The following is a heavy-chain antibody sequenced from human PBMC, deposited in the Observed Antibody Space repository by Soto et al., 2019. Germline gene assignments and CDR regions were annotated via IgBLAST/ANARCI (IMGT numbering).Heavy chain of an antibody. J-gene: IGHJ4*02. CDR1: GGTFSSYA. Sequence: QVQLVQSGAEVKKPGSSVKVSCKASGGTFSSYAISWVRQAPGQGLEWMGGIIPIFGTANYAQKFQGRVTTTADESTSTAYMELSSLRSEDTAVYYCARDQRSSYYGSGSYYYFDYWGQGTLVTVSS. V-gene: IGHV1-69*01. CDR3: ARDQRSSYYGSGSYYYFDY. CDR2: IIPIFGTA. D-gene: IGHD3-10*01.